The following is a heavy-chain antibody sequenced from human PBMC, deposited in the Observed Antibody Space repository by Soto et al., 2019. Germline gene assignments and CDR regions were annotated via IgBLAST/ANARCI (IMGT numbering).Heavy chain of an antibody. D-gene: IGHD3-10*01. CDR2: ISGSGCST. J-gene: IGHJ6*02. V-gene: IGHV3-23*01. CDR3: ANMQNHYGSGSYYLRDYCMDV. CDR1: GFNFSSYA. Sequence: EVQLLESGGGLVQPGGSLRLSCAAYGFNFSSYAMRWVRQAPGKGLESVSAISGSGCSTYYAETVKGRFTISRDNSKNTLYLQMISRRAEDTDLYYCANMQNHYGSGSYYLRDYCMDVWGHGTTVAVSS.